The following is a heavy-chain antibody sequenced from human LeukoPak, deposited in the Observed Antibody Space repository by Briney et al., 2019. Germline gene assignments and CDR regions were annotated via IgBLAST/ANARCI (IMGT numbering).Heavy chain of an antibody. Sequence: GGSLRLSCAASGYTFSSYSINWVRQAPGKGLEWVSSISVRSNYIYYADSVRGRFRISRDDARDSLYLQMNSLRAEDTAVYYCVRLRRNSDTTGFYYYYDFWGQGTLVTVSP. V-gene: IGHV3-21*01. J-gene: IGHJ4*02. CDR2: ISVRSNYI. CDR1: GYTFSSYS. CDR3: VRLRRNSDTTGFYYYYDF. D-gene: IGHD3-22*01.